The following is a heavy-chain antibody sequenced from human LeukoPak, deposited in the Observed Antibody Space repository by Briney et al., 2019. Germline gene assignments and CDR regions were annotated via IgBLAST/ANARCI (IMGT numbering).Heavy chain of an antibody. V-gene: IGHV3-20*01. J-gene: IGHJ5*02. CDR1: GGSISSAGYY. D-gene: IGHD2-2*01. Sequence: ETLSLTCTVSGGSISSAGYYWSWVRQAPGKGLEWVSGINWNGASAGYADSVKGRFTISRDNAKNSLYLQMNSLRAEDTALYHCVRGAYCRGTSCYMYFGPWGQGTLVTVSS. CDR2: INWNGASA. CDR3: VRGAYCRGTSCYMYFGP.